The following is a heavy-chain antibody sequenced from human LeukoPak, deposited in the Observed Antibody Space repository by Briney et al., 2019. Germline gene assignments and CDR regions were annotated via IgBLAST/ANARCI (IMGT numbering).Heavy chain of an antibody. J-gene: IGHJ3*02. CDR2: IYYSGST. CDR3: ARGGGYYDFWSGYYVMDAFDI. D-gene: IGHD3-3*01. Sequence: SETLSLTCTVSGGSISSHYWSWIRQPPGKGLEWIGYIYYSGSTNYNPSLKSRVTISVDTSKNQFSLKLSSVTAADTAVYYCARGGGYYDFWSGYYVMDAFDIWGQGTMVTVSS. V-gene: IGHV4-59*11. CDR1: GGSISSHY.